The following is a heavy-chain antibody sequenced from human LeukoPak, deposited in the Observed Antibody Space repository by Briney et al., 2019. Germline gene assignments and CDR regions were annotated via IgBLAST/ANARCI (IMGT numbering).Heavy chain of an antibody. J-gene: IGHJ4*02. Sequence: PGGSLRLSCAAPGFTFSSYAMSWVRQAPGKGLEWVAAISGSGGSTYYADSVKGRFTISRDNSKNTLYLQMNSLRAEDTAVYYCAKDYLLPYHDFWSGLSYFDYCGQGTLVTVSS. CDR2: ISGSGGST. CDR1: GFTFSSYA. CDR3: AKDYLLPYHDFWSGLSYFDY. V-gene: IGHV3-23*01. D-gene: IGHD3-3*01.